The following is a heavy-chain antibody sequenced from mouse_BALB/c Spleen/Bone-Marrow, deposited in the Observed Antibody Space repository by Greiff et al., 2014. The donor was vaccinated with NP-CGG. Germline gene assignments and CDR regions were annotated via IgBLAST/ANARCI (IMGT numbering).Heavy chain of an antibody. CDR3: ARSATMIFAY. CDR2: INPSTGYT. Sequence: VQLQQSGAELAKPGAPVKMSCKASGYTFTSYWMHWVKQRPGQGLEWIGYINPSTGYTEYNQKFKDKATLTADKSSSTAYMQLTSLTSEDSAFYSCARSATMIFAYWGQGTLVTVSA. V-gene: IGHV1-7*01. J-gene: IGHJ3*01. D-gene: IGHD2-4*01. CDR1: GYTFTSYW.